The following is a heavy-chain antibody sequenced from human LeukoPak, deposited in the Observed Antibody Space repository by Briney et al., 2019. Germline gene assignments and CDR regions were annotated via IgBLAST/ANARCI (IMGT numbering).Heavy chain of an antibody. CDR2: INNDGRST. D-gene: IGHD6-13*01. Sequence: AGGSLRLSCAASGFTFSSHWVHWVRQAPGKGLVWVSHINNDGRSTRYADSVKGRFTISRDNAKNTVYLQMNSLRAEDTAVYYCAKVAAGRFDYWGQGTLVTVSS. CDR3: AKVAAGRFDY. J-gene: IGHJ4*02. CDR1: GFTFSSHW. V-gene: IGHV3-74*01.